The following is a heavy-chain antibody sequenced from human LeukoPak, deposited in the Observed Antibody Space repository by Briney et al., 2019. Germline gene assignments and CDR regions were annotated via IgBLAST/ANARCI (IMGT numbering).Heavy chain of an antibody. CDR2: ISAYNGNT. Sequence: ASVKVSCKASGYTFTSYDINWVRQAPGQGLEWMGWISAYNGNTNYAQKLQGRVTMTTDTSTSTAYMELRSLRSDDTAVYYCARPYSSGWYDYWGQGTLVTVSS. CDR3: ARPYSSGWYDY. V-gene: IGHV1-18*01. CDR1: GYTFTSYD. D-gene: IGHD6-19*01. J-gene: IGHJ4*02.